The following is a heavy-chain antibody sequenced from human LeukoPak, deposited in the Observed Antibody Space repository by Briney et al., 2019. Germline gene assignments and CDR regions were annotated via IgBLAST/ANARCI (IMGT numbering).Heavy chain of an antibody. CDR3: ARHLTNSSGWPPSYYYYMDV. CDR2: IYPGDSDT. CDR1: GCSFTSYW. Sequence: GESLKISCKGSGCSFTSYWIGWVRQLPGKGLEWMGIIYPGDSDTRYSPSFQGQVTISADKSISTAYLQWSSLKASDTAMYYCARHLTNSSGWPPSYYYYMDVWGKGTTVTVSS. J-gene: IGHJ6*03. V-gene: IGHV5-51*01. D-gene: IGHD6-19*01.